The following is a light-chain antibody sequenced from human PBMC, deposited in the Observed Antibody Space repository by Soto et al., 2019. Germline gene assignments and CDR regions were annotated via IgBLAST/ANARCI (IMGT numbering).Light chain of an antibody. CDR3: LQYKNGWT. Sequence: EIVMTQSPATLSLSPGQRATLSCRASQSVSSKLAWYQQRPGQAPRLLIHSASTRATGIPARFSGSGSGTECTLIISRLQSEDFTVDSCLQYKNGWTFGRGTKV. CDR1: QSVSSK. J-gene: IGKJ1*01. CDR2: SAS. V-gene: IGKV3-15*01.